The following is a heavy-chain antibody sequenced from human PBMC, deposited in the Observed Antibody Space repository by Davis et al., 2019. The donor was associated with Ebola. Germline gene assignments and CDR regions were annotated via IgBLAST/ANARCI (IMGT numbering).Heavy chain of an antibody. CDR1: GYTFTSYG. V-gene: IGHV1-18*01. CDR3: ARDNSPHYYYGMDV. Sequence: AASVKVSCKASGYTFTSYGISWVRQAPGQGLEWMGWISAYNGNTNYAQKLQGRVTMTTDTSTSTAYMELRSLRSDDTAVYYCARDNSPHYYYGMDVWGQGTTVTVSS. J-gene: IGHJ6*02. D-gene: IGHD5-18*01. CDR2: ISAYNGNT.